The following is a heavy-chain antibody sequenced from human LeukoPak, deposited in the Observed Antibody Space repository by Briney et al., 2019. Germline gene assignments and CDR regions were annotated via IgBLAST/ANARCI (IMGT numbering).Heavy chain of an antibody. CDR1: GGSISSSSYY. J-gene: IGHJ5*02. V-gene: IGHV4-39*01. D-gene: IGHD3-22*01. CDR3: ARHRRYFGGHWGYDSSGYYYDWFDP. Sequence: SETLSLTCTVSGGSISSSSYYWGWIRQPPGKGLEWIGSIYYSGSTYYNPSLKSRVTISVDTSKNQFSLKLSSVTAADTAVCYCARHRRYFGGHWGYDSSGYYYDWFDPWGQGTLVTVSS. CDR2: IYYSGST.